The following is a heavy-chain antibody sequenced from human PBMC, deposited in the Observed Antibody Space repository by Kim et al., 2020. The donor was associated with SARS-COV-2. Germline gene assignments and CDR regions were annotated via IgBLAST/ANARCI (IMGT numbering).Heavy chain of an antibody. J-gene: IGHJ3*02. D-gene: IGHD5-12*01. Sequence: GGSLRLSCAASGFTFSSYGMHWVRQAPGKGLEWVAIIWYDGSNNYYVDSVKGRFTISRDNSKNTLYLQMNSLRAEDTAVYYCARGGYSGYAGEAFDIWGQGTMVTVSS. V-gene: IGHV3-33*01. CDR2: IWYDGSNN. CDR1: GFTFSSYG. CDR3: ARGGYSGYAGEAFDI.